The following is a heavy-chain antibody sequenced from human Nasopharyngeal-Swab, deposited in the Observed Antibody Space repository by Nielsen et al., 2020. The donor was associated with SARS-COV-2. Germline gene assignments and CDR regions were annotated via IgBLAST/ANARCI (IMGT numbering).Heavy chain of an antibody. V-gene: IGHV4-34*01. J-gene: IGHJ6*02. CDR1: GGSFSGYY. CDR2: IIHSGST. D-gene: IGHD4-11*01. CDR3: ARGGTVTTFYYYGMDV. Sequence: SETLSLTCAVYGGSFSGYYWSWIRQLPGKGLEWNGEIIHSGSTNYNPSLKSRVTISVDTSKTQFSLKLSSVTAADTAVYYCARGGTVTTFYYYGMDVWGQGTTVTVSS.